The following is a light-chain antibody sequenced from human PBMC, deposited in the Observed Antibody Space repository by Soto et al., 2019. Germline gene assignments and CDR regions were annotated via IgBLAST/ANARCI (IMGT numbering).Light chain of an antibody. CDR2: GTT. V-gene: IGKV3-20*01. J-gene: IGKJ2*01. Sequence: ETVLTQSPGTLSLSPGERATLSCRASQSVSTNYLAWYQQKPGLAPRLVIYGTTSRATGIPDRFSGSGSGTDCTLTISRLEPEDFAVYYCQQYSGSSYTFGQGTKLEI. CDR3: QQYSGSSYT. CDR1: QSVSTNY.